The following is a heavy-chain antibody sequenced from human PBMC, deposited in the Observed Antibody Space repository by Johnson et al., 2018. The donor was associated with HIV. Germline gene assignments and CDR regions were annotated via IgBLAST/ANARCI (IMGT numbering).Heavy chain of an antibody. Sequence: MLLVESGGGVVRPGGSLRVSCAASGFTFDDYGMNWVRQAPGQGLEWVSGINWNGASIYYADSVKGRFTISRDNAKNSLYLQMNSLRGDDTAVYYCTRVSSTSWALDIWGQGTLVTVSS. V-gene: IGHV3-20*04. J-gene: IGHJ3*02. CDR2: INWNGASI. CDR3: TRVSSTSWALDI. D-gene: IGHD2-15*01. CDR1: GFTFDDYG.